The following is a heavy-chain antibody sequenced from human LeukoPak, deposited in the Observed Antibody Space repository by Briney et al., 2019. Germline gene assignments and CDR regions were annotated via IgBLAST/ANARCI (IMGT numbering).Heavy chain of an antibody. Sequence: PSETLSLTCTVSGGSISSSSYYRDWIRQPPGKGLEWIGSIYYSGNTHYNPSLKSRVTISVDTSKNQFSLKLSSVTAADTAVYYCARGLHYYGSGSYHQSRIYNWFDPWGQGTLVTVSS. CDR3: ARGLHYYGSGSYHQSRIYNWFDP. D-gene: IGHD3-10*01. CDR1: GGSISSSSYY. J-gene: IGHJ5*02. V-gene: IGHV4-39*01. CDR2: IYYSGNT.